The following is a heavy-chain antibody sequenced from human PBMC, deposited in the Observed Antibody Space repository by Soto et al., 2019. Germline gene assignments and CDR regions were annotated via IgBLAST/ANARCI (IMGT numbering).Heavy chain of an antibody. CDR2: IYYSGST. CDR1: GGYISSSSYY. CDR3: ARQSVAVAGIWFDP. V-gene: IGHV4-39*01. D-gene: IGHD6-19*01. Sequence: PSQTLSVTRTVAGGYISSSSYYRVCKHQPPGKGMEWIGSIYYSGSTYYNPSLKSRVTISVDTSKNQYSLKLSSVTAADTAVYYCARQSVAVAGIWFDPWGQGTLVTSPQ. J-gene: IGHJ5*02.